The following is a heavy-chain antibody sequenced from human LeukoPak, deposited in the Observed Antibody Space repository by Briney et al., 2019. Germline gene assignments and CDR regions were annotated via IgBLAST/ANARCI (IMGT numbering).Heavy chain of an antibody. J-gene: IGHJ5*02. CDR3: ARAGGPNWFDP. CDR2: IKQDGSEK. D-gene: IGHD2-15*01. CDR1: GFTFSSYW. V-gene: IGHV3-7*01. Sequence: GSLRLSCAASGFTFSSYWMSWVRQAPGKGLEWVANIKQDGSEKYYVDSVKGRFTISRDNAKNSLYLQMNSLRAEDMAVYYCARAGGPNWFDPWGQGTLVTVSS.